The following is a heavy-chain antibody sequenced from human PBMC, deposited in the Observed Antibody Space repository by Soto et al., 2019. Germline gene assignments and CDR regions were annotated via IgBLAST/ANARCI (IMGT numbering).Heavy chain of an antibody. Sequence: GGSLRLSCAASGFTFSDYYMSWIRQAPGKGLEWVSYISSSGSTIYYADSVKGRFTISRDNAKNSLYLQMNSLVAEDTAVYYCGRGRLVRPPAFDYWGQGTLVTVSS. CDR1: GFTFSDYY. D-gene: IGHD3-22*01. CDR3: GRGRLVRPPAFDY. J-gene: IGHJ4*02. V-gene: IGHV3-11*01. CDR2: ISSSGSTI.